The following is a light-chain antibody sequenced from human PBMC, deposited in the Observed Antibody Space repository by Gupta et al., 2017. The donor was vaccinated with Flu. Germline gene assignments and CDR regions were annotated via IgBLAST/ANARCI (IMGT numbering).Light chain of an antibody. CDR3: CSYAGTFTFV. CDR2: GVT. Sequence: SVTISCTGTNNDVGNYDYVSWYQQHPGKAPKRMMYGVTKRPSGVPDRFSGSKSGNTASLAISGLQAEDEANYYCCSYAGTFTFVFGGETKLTVL. J-gene: IGLJ2*01. V-gene: IGLV2-11*03. CDR1: NNDVGNYDY.